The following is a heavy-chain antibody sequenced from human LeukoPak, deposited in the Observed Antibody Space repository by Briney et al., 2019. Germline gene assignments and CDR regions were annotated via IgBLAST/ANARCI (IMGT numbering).Heavy chain of an antibody. CDR1: AYTFTSYG. V-gene: IGHV1-69*10. CDR2: FIPILGTA. CDR3: VGIPVFGVVLHQEPV. D-gene: IGHD3-3*01. Sequence: ASVKVSCKASAYTFTSYGISWVRQAPGHGLEWMGVFIPILGTANSTQNFQGRVTITADISTNTAYMELSSLRSEDTAVYFCVGIPVFGVVLHQEPVWGKGTTVTVSS. J-gene: IGHJ6*04.